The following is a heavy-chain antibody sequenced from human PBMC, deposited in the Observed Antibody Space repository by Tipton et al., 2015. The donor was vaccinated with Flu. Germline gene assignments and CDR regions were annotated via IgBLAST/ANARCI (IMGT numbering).Heavy chain of an antibody. CDR3: ARVVGGYPWGY. CDR2: ISGSGGST. J-gene: IGHJ4*02. V-gene: IGHV3-23*01. Sequence: SLRLSCAASGFTFSSYAMSWVRQAPGKGLEWVSAISGSGGSTYYADSVKGRFTISRDNSKNTLYLQMNSLRAEDTAVYYCARVVGGYPWGYWGQGTLVTVSS. CDR1: GFTFSSYA. D-gene: IGHD2-15*01.